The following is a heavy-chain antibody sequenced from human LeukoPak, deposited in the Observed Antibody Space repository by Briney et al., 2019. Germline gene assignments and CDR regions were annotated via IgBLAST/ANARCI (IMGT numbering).Heavy chain of an antibody. D-gene: IGHD6-13*01. Sequence: PSETLSLTCTVSGDSISSYYWSWIRQPPGKGLEWIGYIYYSGSTKYNPSLKSRVTISVDTSKNQLSLKLSSVTAADTAVYYCAREGRSSSRPGDGMDVWGQGTTVTVSS. CDR1: GDSISSYY. V-gene: IGHV4-59*01. CDR2: IYYSGST. CDR3: AREGRSSSRPGDGMDV. J-gene: IGHJ6*02.